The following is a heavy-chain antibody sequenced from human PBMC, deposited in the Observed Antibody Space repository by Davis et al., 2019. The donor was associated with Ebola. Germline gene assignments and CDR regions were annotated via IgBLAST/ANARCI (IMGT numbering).Heavy chain of an antibody. CDR1: GYTFTSYA. CDR3: ARGGDDYSNWWFDP. Sequence: ASVKVSCKASGYTFTSYAMHWVRQAPGQRLEWMGWINAVNGNTKYSQKFQGRVTITRDTSASTAYMELRSLRSDDTAVYYCARGGDDYSNWWFDPWGQGTLVTVSS. J-gene: IGHJ5*02. D-gene: IGHD4-11*01. CDR2: INAVNGNT. V-gene: IGHV1-3*01.